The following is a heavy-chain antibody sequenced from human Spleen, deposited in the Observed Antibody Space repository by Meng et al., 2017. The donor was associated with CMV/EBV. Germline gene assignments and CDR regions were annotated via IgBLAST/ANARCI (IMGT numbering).Heavy chain of an antibody. Sequence: QVQSVQSGAEVKKSGSSVKVSCKASGGTFGNYAMNWVRQATGQGLEWMGGIIPILGISNYAQKFQGRVTATADKSTRTAYMELSSLTSEDTAVYYCARGSGYLNPFDYWGQGTLVTVSS. CDR1: GGTFGNYA. D-gene: IGHD5-12*01. CDR2: IIPILGIS. CDR3: ARGSGYLNPFDY. J-gene: IGHJ4*02. V-gene: IGHV1-69*10.